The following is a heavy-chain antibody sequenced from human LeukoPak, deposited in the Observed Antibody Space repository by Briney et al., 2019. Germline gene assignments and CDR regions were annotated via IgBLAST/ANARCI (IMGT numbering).Heavy chain of an antibody. Sequence: PGGSLRLSCAASGFTFSSYSMNWVRQAPGKGLEWVSYISSSSSTIYYADSVKGRFTISRDNAKNSLYLQMNSLRAEDTAVYYCASSSNFDYWGQGTLVTVSS. J-gene: IGHJ4*02. CDR2: ISSSSSTI. CDR1: GFTFSSYS. V-gene: IGHV3-48*01. D-gene: IGHD6-13*01. CDR3: ASSSNFDY.